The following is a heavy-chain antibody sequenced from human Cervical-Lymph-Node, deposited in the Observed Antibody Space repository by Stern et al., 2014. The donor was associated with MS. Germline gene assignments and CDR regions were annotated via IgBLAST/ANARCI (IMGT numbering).Heavy chain of an antibody. J-gene: IGHJ4*02. V-gene: IGHV3-53*01. D-gene: IGHD3-3*01. Sequence: EVQLVESGGGLIQPGGSLRLSCAVSGFIGRSNYMSWVRQAPGKGLEWVSIIYSGVTTSYADSVKGRFTISRDNSKNTLDLQMKSLRADDTAVYYCARINFWSGYYWGQGTLVTVSS. CDR2: IYSGVTT. CDR1: GFIGRSNY. CDR3: ARINFWSGYY.